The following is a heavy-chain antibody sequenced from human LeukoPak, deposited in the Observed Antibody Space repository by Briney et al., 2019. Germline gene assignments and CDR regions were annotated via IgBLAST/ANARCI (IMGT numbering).Heavy chain of an antibody. D-gene: IGHD6-13*01. CDR2: ISSSSSYI. CDR1: GFTFSSYS. J-gene: IGHJ6*03. CDR3: ARMAAGTIHYYYYMDV. Sequence: GGSLRLSCAASGFTFSSYSMNWVRQAPGKGLEWVSSISSSSSYIYYADSVKGRFTISRDNAKNSLYLQMNSLRAEDTAVYYCARMAAGTIHYYYYMDVWGKGTTVTISS. V-gene: IGHV3-21*01.